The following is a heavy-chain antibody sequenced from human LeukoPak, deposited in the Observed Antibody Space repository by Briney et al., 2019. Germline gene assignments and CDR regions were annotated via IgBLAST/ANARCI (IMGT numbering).Heavy chain of an antibody. D-gene: IGHD1-26*01. CDR3: VKRLVGTND. CDR2: ISGSGGST. V-gene: IGHV3-23*01. CDR1: GFTFSSYG. Sequence: PGGSLRLSCAASGFTFSSYGMHWVRQAPGKGLEWVSMISGSGGSTFYADSVKDRFTISRDNSKSTVYMQMNGLRAEDTAVYYCVKRLVGTNDWGQGTMVTVSS. J-gene: IGHJ3*01.